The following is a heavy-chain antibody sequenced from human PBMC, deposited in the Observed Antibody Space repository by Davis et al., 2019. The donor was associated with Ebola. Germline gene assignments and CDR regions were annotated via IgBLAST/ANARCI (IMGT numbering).Heavy chain of an antibody. CDR3: GRGGLYPAY. D-gene: IGHD3-16*01. J-gene: IGHJ4*02. CDR1: GFTFTHYW. CDR2: IKQDGSEK. Sequence: PGGSLRLSCAASGFTFTHYWMSWVRQAPGKGLEWVANIKQDGSEKYYVDSVKGRFTISRDNTKNSLNLQMNNLRAEDTAVYYCGRGGLYPAYWGQGTLVTVFS. V-gene: IGHV3-7*01.